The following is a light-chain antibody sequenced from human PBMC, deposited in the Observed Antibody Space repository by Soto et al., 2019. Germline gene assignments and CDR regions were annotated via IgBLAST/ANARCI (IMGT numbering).Light chain of an antibody. CDR3: MQALQSLT. CDR1: QSLLYNNTYNY. J-gene: IGKJ5*01. Sequence: EIVMTQSPLTLPVTPGEPASISCRSSQSLLYNNTYNYVDWYVQKPGQSPQLLIYFGSNRAPGVPDRFSGSGSGTDFTLKINRVEAEDVGTYYCMQALQSLTFGQGTRLEIK. V-gene: IGKV2-28*01. CDR2: FGS.